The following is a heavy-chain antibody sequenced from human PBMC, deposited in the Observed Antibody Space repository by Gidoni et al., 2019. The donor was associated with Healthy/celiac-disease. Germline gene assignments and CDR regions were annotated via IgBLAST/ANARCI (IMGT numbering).Heavy chain of an antibody. J-gene: IGHJ6*02. D-gene: IGHD3-16*02. Sequence: QVQLQESGPGLVKLSETLSLTCTFSGGSISSYYWSWLRQPPGKGLEWIGYIYYSGSTNYNPALKSRVTISVETYKNQFSLKMSSVTAADTAGYYCARLVVIPQLYYYYDGMDVWGQGTTVTVSS. CDR3: ARLVVIPQLYYYYDGMDV. CDR1: GGSISSYY. V-gene: IGHV4-59*08. CDR2: IYYSGST.